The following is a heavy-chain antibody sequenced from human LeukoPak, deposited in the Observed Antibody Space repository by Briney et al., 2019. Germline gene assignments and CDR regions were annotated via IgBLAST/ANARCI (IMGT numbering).Heavy chain of an antibody. CDR1: GYSFTSYG. D-gene: IGHD2-2*01. J-gene: IGHJ3*02. CDR3: ATGIKGYCSSTSCGAFDI. V-gene: IGHV1-18*01. Sequence: ASVKVSCKASGYSFTSYGFNWVRQAPGQGLEWMGWMSAYNGKTNYAHSLQGRVTVTADTSTSTAYMELRSLRSEDTAVYYCATGIKGYCSSTSCGAFDIWGQGTMVTVSS. CDR2: MSAYNGKT.